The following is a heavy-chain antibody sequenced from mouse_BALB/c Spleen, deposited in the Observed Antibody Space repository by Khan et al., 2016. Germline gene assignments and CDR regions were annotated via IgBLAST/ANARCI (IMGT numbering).Heavy chain of an antibody. J-gene: IGHJ2*01. CDR1: GFNIIDYY. Sequence: VQLKQSGAELVRPGALVKLTCKASGFNIIDYYMHWVKQRPEQGLEWIGWIDPENGNSIYDPKFQGKASITADTSSNTAYLQVNSLTSEDTAVYYCARSPYFFDYWGQGTTLTVSS. V-gene: IGHV14-1*02. CDR3: ARSPYFFDY. CDR2: IDPENGNS.